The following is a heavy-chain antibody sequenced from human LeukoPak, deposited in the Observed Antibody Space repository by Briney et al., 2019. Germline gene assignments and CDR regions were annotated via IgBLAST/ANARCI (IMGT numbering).Heavy chain of an antibody. J-gene: IGHJ4*02. CDR2: ISDSGDRT. CDR3: AKDARRSSGWYFFDH. D-gene: IGHD6-19*01. CDR1: GFAFSWQD. Sequence: GGSLRLSCAASGFAFSWQDRGWVRQAPGKGLEWVSAISDSGDRTYYVDSVKGRFTISRDNSKNTLYLQMNSLRADDTAVYYCAKDARRSSGWYFFDHWGQGILVTVSS. V-gene: IGHV3-23*01.